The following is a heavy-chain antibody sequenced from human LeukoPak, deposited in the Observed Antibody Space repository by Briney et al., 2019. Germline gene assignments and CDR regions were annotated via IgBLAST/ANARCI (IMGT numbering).Heavy chain of an antibody. CDR3: ARVEITYYYDSTPD. D-gene: IGHD3-22*01. J-gene: IGHJ4*02. V-gene: IGHV4-39*07. CDR1: GGSISSSSYY. Sequence: SETLSLTCTVSGGSISSSSYYWGWIRQPPGKGLEWIGSIYYSGSTYYNPSLKSRVTISVDTSKNQFSLKLSSVTAADTAVYYCARVEITYYYDSTPDWGQGTLVTVSS. CDR2: IYYSGST.